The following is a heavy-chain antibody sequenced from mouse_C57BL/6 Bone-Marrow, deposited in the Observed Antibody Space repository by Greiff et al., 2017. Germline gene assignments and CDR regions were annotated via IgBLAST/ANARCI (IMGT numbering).Heavy chain of an antibody. CDR2: IWSGGST. D-gene: IGHD2-3*01. V-gene: IGHV2-2*01. CDR1: GFSLTSYG. CDR3: ARNDGYYVSYYYAMDY. Sequence: VMLVESGPGLVQPSQSLSITCTVSGFSLTSYGVHWVRQSPGKGLEWLGVIWSGGSTDYNAAFISRLSISKDNSKIQVFFKMNSLQADDTAIYYCARNDGYYVSYYYAMDYWGQGTSVTVSS. J-gene: IGHJ4*01.